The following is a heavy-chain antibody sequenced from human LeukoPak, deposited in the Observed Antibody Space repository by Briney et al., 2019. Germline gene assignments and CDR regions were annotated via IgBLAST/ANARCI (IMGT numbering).Heavy chain of an antibody. Sequence: SVKVSCKASGGTFSSYAISWVRQAPGQGLEWMGRIIPILGIANYAQKFQGRVTITADKSTSTAYMELSSLRSEDTAVYYCAREGTGYYYDSSDSRGAFDIWGQGTMVTVSS. CDR3: AREGTGYYYDSSDSRGAFDI. CDR2: IIPILGIA. D-gene: IGHD3-22*01. J-gene: IGHJ3*02. CDR1: GGTFSSYA. V-gene: IGHV1-69*04.